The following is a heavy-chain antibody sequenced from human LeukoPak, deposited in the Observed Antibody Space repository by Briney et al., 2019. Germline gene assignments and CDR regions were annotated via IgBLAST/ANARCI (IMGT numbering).Heavy chain of an antibody. CDR2: INPNSGGT. Sequence: ASVMVSCKASGYTCTGYYMHWVRQAPGQGLEWMGWINPNSGGTNYAQKFQGRVTMTRDTSISTAYMELSRLRSDDTAVYYCARDRGYGDYERNWFDPWGQGTLVTVSS. CDR3: ARDRGYGDYERNWFDP. CDR1: GYTCTGYY. V-gene: IGHV1-2*02. J-gene: IGHJ5*02. D-gene: IGHD4-17*01.